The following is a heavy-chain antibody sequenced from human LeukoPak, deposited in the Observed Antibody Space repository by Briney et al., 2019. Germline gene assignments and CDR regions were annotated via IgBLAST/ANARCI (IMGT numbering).Heavy chain of an antibody. V-gene: IGHV4-39*01. CDR3: ARHRSKWLQSSFDY. CDR2: IYYRGST. J-gene: IGHJ4*02. CDR1: GGSISSSSYY. D-gene: IGHD5-24*01. Sequence: SETLSLTCTVSGGSISSSSYYWGWIRQPPGKGLEWIGNIYYRGSTYYNPSLKSRVTISVDTSKNQFSLKLRSVTAADTAVYYCARHRSKWLQSSFDYWGQGTLVTVSS.